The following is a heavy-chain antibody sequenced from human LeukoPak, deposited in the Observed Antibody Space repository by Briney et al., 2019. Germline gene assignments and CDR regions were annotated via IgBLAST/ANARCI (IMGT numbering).Heavy chain of an antibody. D-gene: IGHD7-27*01. Sequence: ASVKVSCKASGYTFTGYYMHWVRQAPGQGLEWMGWINLNSGGTNYAQKFQGRVTMTRDTSISTAYMELSRLRSDDTAVYYCARDRGELGADYWGQGTLVTVSS. CDR1: GYTFTGYY. V-gene: IGHV1-2*02. CDR3: ARDRGELGADY. CDR2: INLNSGGT. J-gene: IGHJ4*02.